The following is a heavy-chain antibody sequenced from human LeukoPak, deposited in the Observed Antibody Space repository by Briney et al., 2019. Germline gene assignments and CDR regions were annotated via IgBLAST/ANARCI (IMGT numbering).Heavy chain of an antibody. J-gene: IGHJ4*02. CDR2: ISYSGNT. CDR3: ARDSSGFYYARMLSY. CDR1: GGSISSSSYY. V-gene: IGHV4-39*07. D-gene: IGHD3-22*01. Sequence: PSETLSLTCSVSGGSISSSSYYWGWIRQPPGKGLEWIGCISYSGNTYYNPSLKSRVTISVDTSKKQFSLKLTSVTAADTAFYYCARDSSGFYYARMLSYWGQGTLVTVSS.